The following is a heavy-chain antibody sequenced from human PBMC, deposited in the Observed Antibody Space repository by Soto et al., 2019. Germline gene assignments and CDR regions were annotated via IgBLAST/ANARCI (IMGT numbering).Heavy chain of an antibody. J-gene: IGHJ6*02. V-gene: IGHV1-46*01. CDR3: ARDTMVRGASLDYYYDYGMEV. CDR2: SNPSGGST. D-gene: IGHD3-10*01. CDR1: GYTFTSYY. Sequence: GASVKISCKASGYTFTSYYMHWVRQAPGQGLEWMGISNPSGGSTSYAQKFQGRVTMTRDTSTSTVYMKLSSLRSEDTAVYYCARDTMVRGASLDYYYDYGMEVWGEGTKVTVSS.